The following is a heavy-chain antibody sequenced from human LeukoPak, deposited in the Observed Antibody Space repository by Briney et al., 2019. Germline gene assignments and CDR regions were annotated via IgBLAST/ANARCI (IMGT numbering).Heavy chain of an antibody. J-gene: IGHJ3*02. CDR2: ISSSGNTI. D-gene: IGHD3-10*01. V-gene: IGHV3-11*04. Sequence: PGGSLRLSCAASGFTFSDYYMSWIRQAPGKGLEWVSYISSSGNTIYYADSVEGRFTISRDNAKNSLYLQMNSLRAEDTAVYFCARTKTLTIRPFDIWGQGTMVTVSS. CDR1: GFTFSDYY. CDR3: ARTKTLTIRPFDI.